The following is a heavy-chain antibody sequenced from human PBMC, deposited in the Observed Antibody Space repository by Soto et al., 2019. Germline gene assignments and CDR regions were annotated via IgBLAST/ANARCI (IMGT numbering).Heavy chain of an antibody. CDR3: GSNYPHIEY. CDR1: GIDFIDAW. Sequence: PGGSLRLSCTASGIDFIDAWMNWVRQAPGKGPEWVGRIKSKSADGTTAYASPVKGRFTISRDDSKNMLYLQMNSLETEDTAVYYCGSNYPHIEYWGQGTLVTVSS. D-gene: IGHD4-4*01. V-gene: IGHV3-15*01. J-gene: IGHJ4*02. CDR2: IKSKSADGTT.